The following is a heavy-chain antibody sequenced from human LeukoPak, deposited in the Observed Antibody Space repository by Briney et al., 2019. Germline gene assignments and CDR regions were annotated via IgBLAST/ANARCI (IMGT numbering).Heavy chain of an antibody. Sequence: PSETLSLTCTVSSGAFLATSWTWIRLPPGKGLEWIGYVLPTGSPNYNPSLMSRDTISADTSNKQISLKLTSVTAADTAICFCASRGEDDYGDYVHFFHNWGQGTLVTVSS. D-gene: IGHD4-17*01. CDR1: SGAFLATS. V-gene: IGHV4-4*09. J-gene: IGHJ4*02. CDR3: ASRGEDDYGDYVHFFHN. CDR2: VLPTGSP.